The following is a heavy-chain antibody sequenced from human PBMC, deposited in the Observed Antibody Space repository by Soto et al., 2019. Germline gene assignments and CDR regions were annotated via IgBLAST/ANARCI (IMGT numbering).Heavy chain of an antibody. J-gene: IGHJ4*02. CDR1: GVPFSKDW. V-gene: IGHV3-7*04. Sequence: PRGSLRLSCKSSGVPFSKDWMIRVRHAPGKGLDWVANIKNDGSEEYYVDSVKGRLTISRNNTQNSVYLHLHNAKAADKAVYYRARAPPINWDQGTPVTVCS. CDR2: IKNDGSEE. CDR3: ARAPPIN.